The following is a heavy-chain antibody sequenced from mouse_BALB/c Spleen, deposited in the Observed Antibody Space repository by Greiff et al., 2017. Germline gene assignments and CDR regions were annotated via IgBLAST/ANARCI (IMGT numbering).Heavy chain of an antibody. CDR3: ARDGGYFDY. V-gene: IGHV5-17*02. CDR1: GFTFSSFG. CDR2: ISSGSSTI. D-gene: IGHD2-3*01. Sequence: EVHLVESGGGLVQPGGSRKLSCAASGFTFSSFGMHWVRQAPEKGLEWVAYISSGSSTIYYADTVKGRFTISRDNPKNTLFLQMTSLRSEDTAMYYCARDGGYFDYWGQGTTLTVSS. J-gene: IGHJ2*01.